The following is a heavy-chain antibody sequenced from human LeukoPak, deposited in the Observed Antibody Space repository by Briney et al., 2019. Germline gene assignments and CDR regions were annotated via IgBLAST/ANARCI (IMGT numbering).Heavy chain of an antibody. D-gene: IGHD1-26*01. CDR1: GYTFTSFG. J-gene: IGHJ4*02. CDR3: ARDSGGAPDY. Sequence: ASVKVSCKASGYTFTSFGISWVRQAPGQGLEWMGRISAYDGTTTYAQKFQGRVTMTTDTSTGTAYMGLRTLGSDDTAVFYCARDSGGAPDYWGQGTLVTVSS. CDR2: ISAYDGTT. V-gene: IGHV1-18*01.